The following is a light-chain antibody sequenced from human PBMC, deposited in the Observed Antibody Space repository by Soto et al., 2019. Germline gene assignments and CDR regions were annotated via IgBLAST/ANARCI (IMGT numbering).Light chain of an antibody. Sequence: DIQMTQSPSSLSASIGDKVTITCRASQGIGNFLAWYQQKPGKPPKLLMYAASSLQSGVPSRFSGSGVGTDFTLSISSLQPEDVASYYCQKYDSAPWTFGQVNKVEIK. V-gene: IGKV1-27*01. CDR3: QKYDSAPWT. CDR1: QGIGNF. CDR2: AAS. J-gene: IGKJ1*01.